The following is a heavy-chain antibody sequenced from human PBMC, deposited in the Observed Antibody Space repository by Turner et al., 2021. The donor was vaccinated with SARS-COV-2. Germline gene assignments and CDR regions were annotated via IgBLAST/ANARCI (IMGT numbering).Heavy chain of an antibody. V-gene: IGHV3-23*04. J-gene: IGHJ4*02. CDR3: AKGPVPGLSSGWKIFDY. CDR1: GFTFDDYA. D-gene: IGHD6-19*01. CDR2: ISGSDGIT. Sequence: EVQLVESGRGLVQPGRSLRLSCAASGFTFDDYAMHWVRQAPGKGLEWVSGISGSDGITDYADSVEGRFTISRDNSKSILSLQMNSLRAEDTAIYYCAKGPVPGLSSGWKIFDYWGQGTLVTVSS.